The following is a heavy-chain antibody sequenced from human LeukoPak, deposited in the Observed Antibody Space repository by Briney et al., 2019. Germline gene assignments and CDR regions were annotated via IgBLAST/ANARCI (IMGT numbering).Heavy chain of an antibody. J-gene: IGHJ6*02. CDR2: ISSSGTTI. CDR1: GFTFSDYY. D-gene: IGHD3-9*01. CDR3: ARDRAYYDILTGNYYYYGMDV. Sequence: PGGSRRLSCAASGFTFSDYYMSWIRQAPGKGLEWVSYISSSGTTIYYADSVKGRFTISRDNAKNSLYLQMNSLRAEDTAVYYCARDRAYYDILTGNYYYYGMDVWGQGTTVTVSS. V-gene: IGHV3-11*01.